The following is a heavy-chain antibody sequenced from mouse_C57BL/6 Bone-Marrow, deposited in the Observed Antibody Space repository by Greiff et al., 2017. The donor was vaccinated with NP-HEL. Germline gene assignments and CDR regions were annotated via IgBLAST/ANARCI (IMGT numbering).Heavy chain of an antibody. V-gene: IGHV5-6*01. Sequence: EVMLVESGGDLVKPGGSLKLSCAASGFTFSSYGMSWVRQTPDKRLEWVATISSGGSYTYYPDSVKGRFPISRDNAKNTLYLQMSSLKSEDTAMYYCARHYGSSADYYAMDYWGQGTSVTVSS. D-gene: IGHD1-1*01. J-gene: IGHJ4*01. CDR2: ISSGGSYT. CDR1: GFTFSSYG. CDR3: ARHYGSSADYYAMDY.